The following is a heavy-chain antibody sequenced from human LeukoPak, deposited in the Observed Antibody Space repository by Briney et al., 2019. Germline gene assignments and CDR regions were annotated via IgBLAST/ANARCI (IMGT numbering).Heavy chain of an antibody. CDR2: ISDSGGNT. J-gene: IGHJ4*02. V-gene: IGHV3-23*01. D-gene: IGHD2-15*01. Sequence: AGGSLRLSCAASGFTFSNYAVGWVRQAPGKGLEWVSTISDSGGNTYHADSVKGRFTISRDNSKNTVYLQMNSLRAEDTAVYYCAKGNTGIFYSVSDYWGQGTLVTVSS. CDR3: AKGNTGIFYSVSDY. CDR1: GFTFSNYA.